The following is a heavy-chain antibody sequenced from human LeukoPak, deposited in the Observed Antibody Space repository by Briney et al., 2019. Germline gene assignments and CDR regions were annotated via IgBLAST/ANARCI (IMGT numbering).Heavy chain of an antibody. CDR1: GHTFLRYY. D-gene: IGHD1-26*01. V-gene: IGHV1-2*04. J-gene: IGHJ4*02. CDR3: ARDPVLGGSYFLGPYYFDY. CDR2: INPNSGAT. Sequence: ASVKVSCKTSGHTFLRYYIQVVRQAPGEGLEWVGWINPNSGATYSSSKFQGWVTISRDTSISTAYLDLGNLRSDDTAVYYCARDPVLGGSYFLGPYYFDYWGQGTLVTVSS.